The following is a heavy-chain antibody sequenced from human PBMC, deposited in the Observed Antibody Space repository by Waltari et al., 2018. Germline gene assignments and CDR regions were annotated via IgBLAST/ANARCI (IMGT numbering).Heavy chain of an antibody. CDR1: GYTFTSYD. Sequence: QVQLVQSGAEVKKPGASVKVSCKASGYTFTSYDIHRARQATGQGLEWMGWMNPNSGNTGYAQKFQGRVTMTRNTSISTAYMELSSLRSEDTAVYYCARGKRIAVAEYKYDAFDIWGQGTMVTVSS. CDR3: ARGKRIAVAEYKYDAFDI. CDR2: MNPNSGNT. J-gene: IGHJ3*02. D-gene: IGHD6-19*01. V-gene: IGHV1-8*01.